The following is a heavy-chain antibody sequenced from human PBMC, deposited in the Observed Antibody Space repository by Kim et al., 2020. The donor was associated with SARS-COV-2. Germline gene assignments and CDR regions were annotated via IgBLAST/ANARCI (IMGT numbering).Heavy chain of an antibody. V-gene: IGHV4-39*01. D-gene: IGHD2-8*01. CDR3: ARHGGMVSTGFDY. J-gene: IGHJ4*02. Sequence: WYNPSLKSRFTIFVDTAKNQFSLKLFSVTATDTAVYFCARHGGMVSTGFDYWGQGSLVIVSS.